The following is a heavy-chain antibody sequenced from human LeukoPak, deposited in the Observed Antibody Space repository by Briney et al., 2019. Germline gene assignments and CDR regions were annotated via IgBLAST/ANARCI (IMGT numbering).Heavy chain of an antibody. CDR2: INPNSGVT. CDR3: ARDPERRPRDSSGLNDY. D-gene: IGHD3-22*01. CDR1: GYTFTGYY. Sequence: ASVKVSCKASGYTFTGYYMHWVRQAPGQGLEWMGWINPNSGVTSYAQKFQGRVTMTRDTSISTAYMELSRLRSDDTAMYYCARDPERRPRDSSGLNDYWGQGTLVTVSS. V-gene: IGHV1-2*02. J-gene: IGHJ4*02.